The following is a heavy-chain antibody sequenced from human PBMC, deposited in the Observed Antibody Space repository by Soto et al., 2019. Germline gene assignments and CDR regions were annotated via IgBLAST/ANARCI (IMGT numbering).Heavy chain of an antibody. CDR2: INPNSGGT. CDR3: ARAPSMGDFWRGYYYYYGMDV. Sequence: ASVKVSCKASGYTFTGYYMHWVRQAPGQGLEWMGWINPNSGGTNYAQKFQGRVTMTRDTSISTAYMELSRLRSDDTAVYYCARAPSMGDFWRGYYYYYGMDVWGQGTTVTVSS. D-gene: IGHD3-3*01. V-gene: IGHV1-2*02. J-gene: IGHJ6*02. CDR1: GYTFTGYY.